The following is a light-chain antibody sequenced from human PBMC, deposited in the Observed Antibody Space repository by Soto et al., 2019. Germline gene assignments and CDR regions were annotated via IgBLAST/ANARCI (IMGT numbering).Light chain of an antibody. CDR3: QQYNDWPFT. Sequence: IVMTQSPETLSVSPGERATLSCRASQSVSVNLAWYQQKPGRAPRLLIYGVSTRATGIPARFSGSESGTEFTLTISSLQSEDFAVYYCQQYNDWPFTFGPGTKVDIK. J-gene: IGKJ3*01. CDR1: QSVSVN. V-gene: IGKV3-15*01. CDR2: GVS.